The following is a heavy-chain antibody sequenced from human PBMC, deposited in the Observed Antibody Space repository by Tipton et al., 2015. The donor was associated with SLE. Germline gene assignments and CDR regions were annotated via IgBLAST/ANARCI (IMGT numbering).Heavy chain of an antibody. CDR3: GGGDSEAYYYYVLDV. CDR2: IYTSGST. D-gene: IGHD3-16*01. V-gene: IGHV4-61*02. CDR1: GGSISSSSYY. J-gene: IGHJ6*02. Sequence: LRLSCTVSGGSISSSSYYWSWIRQPAGKGLEWIGLIYTSGSTNYNPSLKSRVTISVDTSKNQFSLKLNFVTAADTAVYYCGGGDSEAYYYYVLDVWGQGTTVTVSS.